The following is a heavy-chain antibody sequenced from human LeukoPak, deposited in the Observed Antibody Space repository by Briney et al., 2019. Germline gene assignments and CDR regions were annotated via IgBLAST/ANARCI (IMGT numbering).Heavy chain of an antibody. V-gene: IGHV3-30*04. Sequence: SGGSLRLSCAASGFTFSSYAIHWVRQAPGKGLEWVAVISYDGSNKYYADSVKGRFTISRDNSKNTLYLQMNSLRAEDTAVYYCAREDKWEQTGYWGQGTLVTVSS. CDR1: GFTFSSYA. D-gene: IGHD1-26*01. J-gene: IGHJ4*02. CDR2: ISYDGSNK. CDR3: AREDKWEQTGY.